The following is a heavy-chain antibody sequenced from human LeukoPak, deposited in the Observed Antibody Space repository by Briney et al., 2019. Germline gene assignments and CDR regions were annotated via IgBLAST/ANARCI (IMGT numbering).Heavy chain of an antibody. J-gene: IGHJ4*02. CDR3: ASSLYGDFDY. V-gene: IGHV4-38-2*02. CDR1: GYSISSGYY. D-gene: IGHD4-17*01. CDR2: IYHSGST. Sequence: SETLSLTCTVSGYSISSGYYWGWIRQPPGKGLEWIGSIYHSGSTYYNPSLKSRVTISVDTSKNQFSLKLSSVTAADTAVYYCASSLYGDFDYWGQGTLVTVSS.